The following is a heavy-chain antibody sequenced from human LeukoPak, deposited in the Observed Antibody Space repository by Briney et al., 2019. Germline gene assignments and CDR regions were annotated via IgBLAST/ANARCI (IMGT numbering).Heavy chain of an antibody. V-gene: IGHV3-64*01. CDR1: GFTFSTYA. CDR2: IISNGGST. J-gene: IGHJ3*02. CDR3: TRGRAFDI. Sequence: GGSLRLSCAASGFTFSTYAMHWVRQAPGKGLEYVSAIISNGGSTYYANSVKGRFTISRDNSKNTLYLQMGSLRAEDMAVYYCTRGRAFDIWGQGTLVTVSS.